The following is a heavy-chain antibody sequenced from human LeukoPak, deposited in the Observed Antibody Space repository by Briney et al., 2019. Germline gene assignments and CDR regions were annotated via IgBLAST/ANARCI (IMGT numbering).Heavy chain of an antibody. V-gene: IGHV3-30*02. J-gene: IGHJ4*02. Sequence: GGSLRLSCAASGFTFSSYGMHRVRQAPGKGLEWVAFIRYDGSNKYYADSVKGRFTISRDNSKNTLYLQMNSLRAEDTAVYYCAKDVDTAMNGVDYWGQGTLVTVSS. D-gene: IGHD5-18*01. CDR3: AKDVDTAMNGVDY. CDR2: IRYDGSNK. CDR1: GFTFSSYG.